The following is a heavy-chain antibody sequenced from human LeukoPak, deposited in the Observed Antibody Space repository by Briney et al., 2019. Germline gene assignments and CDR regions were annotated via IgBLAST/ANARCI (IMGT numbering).Heavy chain of an antibody. J-gene: IGHJ4*02. D-gene: IGHD6-19*01. CDR1: GFTFSSYA. CDR3: ARIPGSIAVAGTQYYFDY. CDR2: ISGSGGST. Sequence: PGGSLRLSCAASGFTFSSYAMSWVRQAPGKGLEWVSAISGSGGSTYYADSVKGRFTISRDNSKNTLYLQMNSLRAEDTAVYYCARIPGSIAVAGTQYYFDYWGQGTLVTVSP. V-gene: IGHV3-23*01.